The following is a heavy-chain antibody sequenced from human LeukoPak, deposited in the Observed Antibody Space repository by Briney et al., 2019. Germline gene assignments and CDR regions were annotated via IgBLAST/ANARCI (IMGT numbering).Heavy chain of an antibody. J-gene: IGHJ4*02. CDR2: ISYDGSNR. CDR3: ARDTSAYSSGPGY. CDR1: GFTFSSYA. Sequence: GRSLRLSCAASGFTFSSYAMHWVRQAPGKGLEWVAVISYDGSNRYYADSVKGRFTISRDNSKNTLYLQMNSLRAEDTAVYYCARDTSAYSSGPGYWGQGTLVTVSS. V-gene: IGHV3-30-3*01. D-gene: IGHD6-19*01.